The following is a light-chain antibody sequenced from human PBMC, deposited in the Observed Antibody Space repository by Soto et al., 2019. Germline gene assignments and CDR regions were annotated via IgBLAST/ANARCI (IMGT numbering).Light chain of an antibody. Sequence: QSALTQPRSVSGSPGQSVTISCTGTSNDVGGYNFVSWYQQHPGKVPKLFISDVSRRSSGVPDRFSGSKSGNTAALTISGLQAEYEADYYCSSYAGSYTLVFGGGTKLTVL. V-gene: IGLV2-11*01. CDR2: DVS. CDR3: SSYAGSYTLV. J-gene: IGLJ2*01. CDR1: SNDVGGYNF.